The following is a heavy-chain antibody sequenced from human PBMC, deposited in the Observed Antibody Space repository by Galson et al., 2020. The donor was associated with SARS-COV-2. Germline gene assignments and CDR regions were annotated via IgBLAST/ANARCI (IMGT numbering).Heavy chain of an antibody. CDR2: IDYDGVNK. V-gene: IGHV3-23*01. J-gene: IGHJ4*02. Sequence: TGGSLRLSCVGSGYIFGHYAISWIHQAPGLGLQWVATIDYDGVNKHYTDSVRGRFTVSRDNSQNTRTAYLHMSSLTAEDTAVYYCATWMVAHFDYWGRGTQVIVAS. D-gene: IGHD2-15*01. CDR1: GYIFGHYA. CDR3: ATWMVAHFDY.